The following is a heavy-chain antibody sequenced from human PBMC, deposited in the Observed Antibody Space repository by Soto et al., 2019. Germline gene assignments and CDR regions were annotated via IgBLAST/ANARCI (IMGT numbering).Heavy chain of an antibody. Sequence: ASVKVSCKASGYSFTSLDINWVRQTAGQGLEWMGWMQPSTGRAGYAQKFQGRVTMTRDTSINTAYMELTTLTSDDTAFYYCARGVSAGVDYWGQGTLVTVSS. CDR1: GYSFTSLD. J-gene: IGHJ4*02. CDR2: MQPSTGRA. V-gene: IGHV1-8*01. CDR3: ARGVSAGVDY. D-gene: IGHD1-26*01.